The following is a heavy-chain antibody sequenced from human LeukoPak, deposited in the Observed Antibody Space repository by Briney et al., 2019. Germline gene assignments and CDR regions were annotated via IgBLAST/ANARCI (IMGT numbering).Heavy chain of an antibody. Sequence: GGSLRLSCAASGFTFSSYSMNWVRQAPGKGREWVSSINSNSNYIYYADSVKGRFTISRDNAKNSLYLQMNSLRAEDTAVYYCARDPRSCYYDSSGYYPPLDYWGQGTLVTVSS. D-gene: IGHD3-22*01. CDR1: GFTFSSYS. V-gene: IGHV3-21*01. CDR3: ARDPRSCYYDSSGYYPPLDY. J-gene: IGHJ4*02. CDR2: INSNSNYI.